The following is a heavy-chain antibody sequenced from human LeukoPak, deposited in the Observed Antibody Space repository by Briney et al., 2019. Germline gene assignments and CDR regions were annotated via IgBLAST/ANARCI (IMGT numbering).Heavy chain of an antibody. CDR1: GSNNY. Sequence: PGGSLRLSCAASGSNNYISWSPQPQGKGLEWVSVIYSGGGAYYADSVKGRFTISRDNSKNSLYLQMNSLRAEDTAVYYCARGPTGELDYRGQGTLVTVSS. J-gene: IGHJ4*02. CDR3: ARGPTGELDY. V-gene: IGHV3-53*01. CDR2: IYSGGGA. D-gene: IGHD7-27*01.